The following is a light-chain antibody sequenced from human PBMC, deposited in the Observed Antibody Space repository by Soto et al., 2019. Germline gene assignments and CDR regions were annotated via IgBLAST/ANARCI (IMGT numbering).Light chain of an antibody. CDR2: RNN. Sequence: QSVLTQPPSASETPGQRVTISCSGSSSNIGRNTVNWYQQLPGTAPKLVIYRNNQRPSGVPDRFSGSKSGTSGSLAISGLQSEDEADYYCAAWDNSLSEYVFGTGTKLTVL. J-gene: IGLJ1*01. CDR3: AAWDNSLSEYV. V-gene: IGLV1-44*01. CDR1: SSNIGRNT.